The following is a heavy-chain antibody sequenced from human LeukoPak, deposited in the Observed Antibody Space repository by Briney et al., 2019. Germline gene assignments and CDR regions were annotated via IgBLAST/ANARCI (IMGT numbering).Heavy chain of an antibody. V-gene: IGHV4-59*08. D-gene: IGHD5-24*01. CDR3: ARHVEMATYWYFDL. CDR2: IYYSGST. J-gene: IGHJ2*01. Sequence: SETLSLTCTVSGGSISSYYWSWIRQPPGKGLEWIGYIYYSGSTNYIPSLKSRVTISVDTSKNQFSLKLSSVTAADTAVYYCARHVEMATYWYFDLWGRGTLVTVFS. CDR1: GGSISSYY.